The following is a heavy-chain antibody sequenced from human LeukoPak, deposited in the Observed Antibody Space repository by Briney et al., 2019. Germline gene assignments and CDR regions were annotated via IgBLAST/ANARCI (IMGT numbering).Heavy chain of an antibody. V-gene: IGHV3-30*02. Sequence: GGPLTLFCGGSGHTFSVHWDRQLPGTRLGWLTFIRHDGTDQHYADSVRRRFTISRDNSKNTVYLQMNSLRPEDTALYYCAKDGNSASVSWGQGTLVTVSS. CDR1: GHTFS. D-gene: IGHD4-23*01. CDR3: AKDGNSASVS. J-gene: IGHJ5*02. CDR2: IRHDGTDQ.